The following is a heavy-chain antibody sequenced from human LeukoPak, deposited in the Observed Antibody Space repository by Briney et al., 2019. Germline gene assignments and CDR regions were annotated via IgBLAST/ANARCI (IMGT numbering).Heavy chain of an antibody. J-gene: IGHJ4*02. D-gene: IGHD6-6*01. CDR3: ARPYSSSSRGPIVY. CDR1: GDSVSSNSAA. Sequence: SHTLSLTCAISGDSVSSNSAAWNRIRQSPSRGLEWLGRTYYRSKWNKNYAASVKSRITINPDTSKNQLSLQLNSVTPEDTAVYYCARPYSSSSRGPIVYWGQGTLVTVSS. V-gene: IGHV6-1*01. CDR2: TYYRSKWNK.